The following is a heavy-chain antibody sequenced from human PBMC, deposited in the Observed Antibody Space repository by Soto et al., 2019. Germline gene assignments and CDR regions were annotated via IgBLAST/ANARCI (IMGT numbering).Heavy chain of an antibody. V-gene: IGHV4-59*01. Sequence: SETLSLTCTVSGGSISSYYWSWIRQPPGKGLEWIGYIYYSGSTNYNPSLKSRVTISVDTSKNQFSLKLSSVTAADTAVYYCARVGSSARSYYFDYWGQGTLVTISS. CDR1: GGSISSYY. CDR2: IYYSGST. D-gene: IGHD6-6*01. CDR3: ARVGSSARSYYFDY. J-gene: IGHJ4*02.